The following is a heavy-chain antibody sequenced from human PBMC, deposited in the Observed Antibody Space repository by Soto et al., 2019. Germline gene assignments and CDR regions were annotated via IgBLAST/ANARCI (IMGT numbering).Heavy chain of an antibody. CDR3: AREDYDSSGYYPQYYFDY. V-gene: IGHV4-31*03. D-gene: IGHD3-22*01. Sequence: QVQLQESGPGLVKPSQTLSLTCTVSSGSISSGGYYWSWIRQHPGKGLEWTGYIYYSGCTYYNPSRKSRVTISVDTSKHQFSLKLSSVTAADTAVYYWAREDYDSSGYYPQYYFDYWGQGTLVTVYS. J-gene: IGHJ4*02. CDR1: SGSISSGGYY. CDR2: IYYSGCT.